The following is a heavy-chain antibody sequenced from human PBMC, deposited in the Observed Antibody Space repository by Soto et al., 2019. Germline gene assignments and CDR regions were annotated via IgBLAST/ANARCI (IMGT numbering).Heavy chain of an antibody. Sequence: SETLSLTCTVSGGSVSSGSYFWIRQSPGKGLEWIASLYYSGSTNYNPSLKSRVTTSVDTSKNQFSLKLNSVTAADTAVYFCARELIPAAASFDFWGQGTLVTVSS. CDR3: ARELIPAAASFDF. J-gene: IGHJ4*02. CDR1: GGSVSSGSYF. CDR2: LYYSGST. D-gene: IGHD6-13*01. V-gene: IGHV4-61*01.